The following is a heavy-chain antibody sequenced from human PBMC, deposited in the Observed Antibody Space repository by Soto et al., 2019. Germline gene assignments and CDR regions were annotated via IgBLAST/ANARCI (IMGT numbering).Heavy chain of an antibody. CDR2: ISTTGTLT. Sequence: EVQLLESGGGLVQPGGSLRLSCEASGFTFSSSVMTWVRQAPGKGLEWVSVISTTGTLTYYADSVRGRFTISRDNSKSTLYLQMNSLGAEDTAVYYCTTRVSYDFSVWGQGTMVSVSS. D-gene: IGHD2-8*01. CDR1: GFTFSSSV. J-gene: IGHJ3*01. CDR3: TTRVSYDFSV. V-gene: IGHV3-23*01.